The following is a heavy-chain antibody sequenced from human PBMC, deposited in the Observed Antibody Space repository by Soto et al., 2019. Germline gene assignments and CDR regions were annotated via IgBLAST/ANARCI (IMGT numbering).Heavy chain of an antibody. V-gene: IGHV3-53*02. Sequence: EVQLVETGGGLIQPGGSLRLSCAASGFTVSSNYMSWVRQAPGKGLEWVSFIYSGGSTYYAESVKGRFTISRDNSKNTLYLQMTSLRAEDTAVYYCAREGGTGTTLDAFDIWGQGTMVTVSS. CDR3: AREGGTGTTLDAFDI. CDR1: GFTVSSNY. D-gene: IGHD1-1*01. J-gene: IGHJ3*02. CDR2: IYSGGST.